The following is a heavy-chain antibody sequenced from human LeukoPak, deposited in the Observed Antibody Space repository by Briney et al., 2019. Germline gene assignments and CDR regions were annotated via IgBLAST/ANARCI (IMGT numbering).Heavy chain of an antibody. J-gene: IGHJ4*02. CDR1: GGSFSGYY. CDR3: ARGSRITMVRGVISSSYFDY. D-gene: IGHD3-10*01. V-gene: IGHV4-34*01. Sequence: PSETLPLTCAVYGGSFSGYYWSWIRQPPGKGLEWIGEINHSGSTNYNPSLKSRVTISVDTSKNQFSLKLSSVTAADTAVYYCARGSRITMVRGVISSSYFDYWGQGTLVTVSS. CDR2: INHSGST.